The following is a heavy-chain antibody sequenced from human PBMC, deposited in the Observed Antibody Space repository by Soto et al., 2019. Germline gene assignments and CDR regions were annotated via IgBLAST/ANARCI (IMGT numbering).Heavy chain of an antibody. CDR3: ARVCYYGSGSYYDGEYWFDP. CDR1: GGSISSGDYY. CDR2: IYYSGST. J-gene: IGHJ5*02. D-gene: IGHD3-10*01. Sequence: QVQLQESGPGLVKPSQTLSLTCTVSGGSISSGDYYWGWIRQPPGKGLEWIGYIYYSGSTYYNPSLKSRVTIAVDTSKNQFSLKLSSVTAADTAVYYCARVCYYGSGSYYDGEYWFDPWGQGTLVTVSS. V-gene: IGHV4-30-4*01.